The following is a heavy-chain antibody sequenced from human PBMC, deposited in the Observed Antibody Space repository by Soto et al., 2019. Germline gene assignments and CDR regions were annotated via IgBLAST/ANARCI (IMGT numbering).Heavy chain of an antibody. D-gene: IGHD1-26*01. Sequence: QVQLVESGGGVVQPGRSLRLSCAASGFTFSSHAMHWVRQAPDKGLEWVAVISYDGGTKYYADSVKGRFTISRDNSKNTLYLQMNRLRAEDTTLYYCASGEDTSGLFDSWGQGTLVSVSS. V-gene: IGHV3-30-3*01. CDR1: GFTFSSHA. CDR3: ASGEDTSGLFDS. J-gene: IGHJ4*02. CDR2: ISYDGGTK.